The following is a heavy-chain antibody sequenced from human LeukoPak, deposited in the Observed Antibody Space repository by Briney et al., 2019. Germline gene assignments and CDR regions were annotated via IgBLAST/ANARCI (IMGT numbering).Heavy chain of an antibody. V-gene: IGHV3-23*01. CDR3: AKWRGNYYDSSGGDY. J-gene: IGHJ4*02. D-gene: IGHD3-22*01. CDR1: GFTFSSYA. Sequence: PGGSLRLSCAASGFTFSSYAMSWVRQAPGKGPEWVSAISGSGGSTYYADSVKGRFTISRDNSKNTLYLQMNSLRAEDTAVYYCAKWRGNYYDSSGGDYWGQGTLVTVSS. CDR2: ISGSGGST.